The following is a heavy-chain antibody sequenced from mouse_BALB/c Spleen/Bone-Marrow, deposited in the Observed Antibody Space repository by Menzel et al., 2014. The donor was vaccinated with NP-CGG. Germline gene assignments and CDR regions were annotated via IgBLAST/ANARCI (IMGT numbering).Heavy chain of an antibody. CDR3: TRSYYAKEGAWFAY. V-gene: IGHV1S81*02. D-gene: IGHD1-1*01. CDR2: INPSNGGT. J-gene: IGHJ3*01. Sequence: VQLQQSGAELVKPGASVKLSCKASGYTFTSYYMYWVKQRPGQGLEWIGGINPSNGGTNFNEKFKSKATLTVDESSSTAYMQLSSLTSEDCAVYYCTRSYYAKEGAWFAYWGQGTLVTVSA. CDR1: GYTFTSYY.